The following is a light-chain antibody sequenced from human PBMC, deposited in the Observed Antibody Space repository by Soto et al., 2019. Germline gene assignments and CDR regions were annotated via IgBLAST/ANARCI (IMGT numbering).Light chain of an antibody. Sequence: QSALTQPASVSGSPGQSITISCTGTSSDVGYYNYVSWYQQHPGKAPKLLIYDVSNRPSGLSNRFSGSKSGNTASLTISGLQTEDEADYYCSSYTGSTTLVFGGGTKLTVL. J-gene: IGLJ3*02. V-gene: IGLV2-14*03. CDR1: SSDVGYYNY. CDR3: SSYTGSTTLV. CDR2: DVS.